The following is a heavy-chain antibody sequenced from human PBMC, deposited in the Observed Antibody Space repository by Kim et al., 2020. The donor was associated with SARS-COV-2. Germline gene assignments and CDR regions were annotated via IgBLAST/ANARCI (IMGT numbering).Heavy chain of an antibody. V-gene: IGHV4-59*01. CDR3: AREGEDSSGYYYGY. CDR1: GGSISSYY. D-gene: IGHD3-22*01. J-gene: IGHJ4*02. CDR2: IYYSGST. Sequence: SETLSLTCTVSGGSISSYYWSWIRQPPGKGLEWIGDIYYSGSTNYNPSLKSRVTISVDTSKNQFSLKLSSVTAADTAVYYCAREGEDSSGYYYGYWGQGTLVTVSS.